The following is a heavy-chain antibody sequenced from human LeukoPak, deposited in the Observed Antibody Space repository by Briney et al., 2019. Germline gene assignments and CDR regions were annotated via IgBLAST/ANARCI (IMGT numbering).Heavy chain of an antibody. CDR3: AKLSGPLAVAGIDY. D-gene: IGHD6-19*01. CDR1: GFTFSTYS. J-gene: IGHJ4*02. Sequence: GGSLRLSCAASGFTFSTYSMNWVRQAPGKGLEWVSSISGSSIYIYYADSVKGRFTISRDNAKNSLYLQMNSLRAEDTAVYYCAKLSGPLAVAGIDYWGQGTLVTVSS. CDR2: ISGSSIYI. V-gene: IGHV3-21*01.